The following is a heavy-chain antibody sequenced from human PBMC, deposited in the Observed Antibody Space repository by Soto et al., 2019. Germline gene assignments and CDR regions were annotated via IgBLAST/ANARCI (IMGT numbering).Heavy chain of an antibody. J-gene: IGHJ5*02. CDR1: GYTFTSYY. D-gene: IGHD6-13*01. V-gene: IGHV1-46*01. CDR2: INPSGGST. CDR3: ARDSEPPYSSSWYWFDP. Sequence: ASVKVSCKAFGYTFTSYYMHWVRQAPGQGLEWMGIINPSGGSTSYAQKFQGRVTMTRDTSTSTVYMELSSLRSEDTAVYYCARDSEPPYSSSWYWFDPWGQGTLVTVSS.